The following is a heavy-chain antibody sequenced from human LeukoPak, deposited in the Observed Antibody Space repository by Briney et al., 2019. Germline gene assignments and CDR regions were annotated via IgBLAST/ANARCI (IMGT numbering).Heavy chain of an antibody. J-gene: IGHJ4*02. D-gene: IGHD3-10*01. V-gene: IGHV1-8*01. CDR2: MNPNSGNT. CDR1: GYTFTSYD. Sequence: ASVKVSCKASGYTFTSYDINWVRQATGQGLEWMGWMNPNSGNTGYAQKFQGRVTMTRNTSISTAYMELSSLRSEDTAVYYCARGFYGSGSSNYDYWGQGTLVTVSS. CDR3: ARGFYGSGSSNYDY.